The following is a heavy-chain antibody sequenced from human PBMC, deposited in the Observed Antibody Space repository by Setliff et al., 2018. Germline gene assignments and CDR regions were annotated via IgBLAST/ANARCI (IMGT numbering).Heavy chain of an antibody. J-gene: IGHJ6*03. Sequence: SETLSLTCTVSGDSMSSAKYYWSWIRQSAGKGLECIGRIYTDGSTKYNPSLNSRVTLSIDTSKNQFSLRLSSVTAADTAVYFCARVTGFLYMNVWGKGTTVTVSS. V-gene: IGHV4-61*02. CDR2: IYTDGST. CDR1: GDSMSSAKYY. D-gene: IGHD3-3*01. CDR3: ARVTGFLYMNV.